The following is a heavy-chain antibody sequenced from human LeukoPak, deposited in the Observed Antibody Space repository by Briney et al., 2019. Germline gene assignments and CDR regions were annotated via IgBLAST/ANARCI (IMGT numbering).Heavy chain of an antibody. CDR1: GYSFTTYR. Sequence: GASVKVSCKTSGYSFTTYRISWVRQAPGQGLEWMGWISPDSGGTNYAQKFQGRVTMTRNTSISTAYMELSSLRSEDTAVYYCALKFGNSAYYYYYGMDVWGQGTTVTVSS. CDR3: ALKFGNSAYYYYYGMDV. J-gene: IGHJ6*02. V-gene: IGHV1-8*02. CDR2: ISPDSGGT. D-gene: IGHD4-23*01.